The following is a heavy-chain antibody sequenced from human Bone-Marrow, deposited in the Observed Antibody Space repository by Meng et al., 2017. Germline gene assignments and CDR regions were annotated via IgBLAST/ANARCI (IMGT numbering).Heavy chain of an antibody. V-gene: IGHV1-8*03. CDR3: ARDLLEGYYDSSGYYFREVRLDY. CDR1: GYTFTSYD. J-gene: IGHJ4*02. D-gene: IGHD3-22*01. Sequence: ASVKVSCKASGYTFTSYDINWVRQATGQGLEWLGWMNPKSGNTGYAQKFQGRVTITADKSTSTAYMELSSLRSEDTAVYYCARDLLEGYYDSSGYYFREVRLDYWGQGTLVTVSS. CDR2: MNPKSGNT.